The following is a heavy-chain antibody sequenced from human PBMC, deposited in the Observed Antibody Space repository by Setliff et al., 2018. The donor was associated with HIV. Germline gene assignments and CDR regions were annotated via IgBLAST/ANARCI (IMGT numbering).Heavy chain of an antibody. CDR2: IHYTGNT. CDR3: ARHWNYDTGLDPFDI. CDR1: GASISSYY. V-gene: IGHV4-59*08. D-gene: IGHD3-22*01. J-gene: IGHJ3*02. Sequence: SETLSLTCTVSGASISSYYWSWIRQPPGKGLEWIGFIHYTGNTNYNPSLKSRVTMSTDTSKNQLSLKQNSVTAADTAVYYCARHWNYDTGLDPFDIWGQGTMVTVSS.